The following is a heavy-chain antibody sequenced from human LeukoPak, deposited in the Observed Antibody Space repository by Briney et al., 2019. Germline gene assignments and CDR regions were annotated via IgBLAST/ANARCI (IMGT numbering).Heavy chain of an antibody. D-gene: IGHD2-2*01. CDR2: ISSGSNIT. Sequence: GGSLRLSCAVSGCTFSSYSMNWVRQAPRKGLERVSYISSGSNITYYADSVKGRFTISRDNAKNSLYLQMSSLRDEDTAVYYCARDRVGIVVVPAATDYFDYWGQGTLVTVSS. CDR3: ARDRVGIVVVPAATDYFDY. CDR1: GCTFSSYS. J-gene: IGHJ4*02. V-gene: IGHV3-48*02.